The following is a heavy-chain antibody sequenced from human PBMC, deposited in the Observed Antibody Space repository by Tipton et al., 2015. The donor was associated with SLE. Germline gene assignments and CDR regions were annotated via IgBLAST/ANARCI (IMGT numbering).Heavy chain of an antibody. D-gene: IGHD3-22*01. CDR2: ISAYNGNT. Sequence: QLVQSGAEVKKPGASVKVSCKASGYTFTSYGISWVRQAPGQGLEWMGWISAYNGNTNYAQKLQGRVTMTTDTSTSTAYMELRSLRSDDTAVYYCASEHSARDRSGYPTRGYYYYYMDVWGKGTTVTVSS. CDR1: GYTFTSYG. CDR3: ASEHSARDRSGYPTRGYYYYYMDV. V-gene: IGHV1-18*01. J-gene: IGHJ6*03.